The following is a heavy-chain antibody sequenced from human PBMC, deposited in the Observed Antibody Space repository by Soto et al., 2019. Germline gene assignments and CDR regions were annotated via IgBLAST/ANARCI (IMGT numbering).Heavy chain of an antibody. J-gene: IGHJ4*02. D-gene: IGHD4-17*01. V-gene: IGHV3-21*01. Sequence: GGSLRLSCAASGFTFSSYSMNWVRQAPGKGLEWVSSISSSSSYIYYADSVKGRFTISRDNAKNSLYLQMNSLRAGDTAVYYCARGSYGGNSMDYWGQGTLVTVSS. CDR1: GFTFSSYS. CDR2: ISSSSSYI. CDR3: ARGSYGGNSMDY.